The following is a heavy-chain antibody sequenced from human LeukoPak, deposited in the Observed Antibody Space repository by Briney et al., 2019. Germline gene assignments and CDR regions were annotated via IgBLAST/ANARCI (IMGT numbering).Heavy chain of an antibody. Sequence: ASVKVSCKASGYTFTGYYMHWVRQAPRQGLEWMGWISVYNGNTNYVQKFQDRVTMTTDTSTSTAYMELRSLRSDDTAVYYCARVQPHRIYYDDSDYPTRNDYWGQGTLVTVSS. CDR2: ISVYNGNT. J-gene: IGHJ4*02. CDR1: GYTFTGYY. D-gene: IGHD3-22*01. V-gene: IGHV1-18*04. CDR3: ARVQPHRIYYDDSDYPTRNDY.